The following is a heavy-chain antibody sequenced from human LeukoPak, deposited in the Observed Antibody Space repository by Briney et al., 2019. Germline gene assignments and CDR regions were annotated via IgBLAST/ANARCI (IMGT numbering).Heavy chain of an antibody. Sequence: AGGSLRLSCAASGFTFSSYSMNWVRQAPGKGLEWVSSISSSSSYIYYADSVKGRFTISRDNAKKSVYLQMNSLRAEDTAVYYCARAYSERYGLGYYYMDVWGKGTTVTISS. V-gene: IGHV3-21*01. CDR3: ARAYSERYGLGYYYMDV. CDR1: GFTFSSYS. CDR2: ISSSSSYI. D-gene: IGHD1-26*01. J-gene: IGHJ6*03.